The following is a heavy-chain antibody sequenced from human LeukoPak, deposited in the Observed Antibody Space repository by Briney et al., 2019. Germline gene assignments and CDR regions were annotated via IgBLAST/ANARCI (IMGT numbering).Heavy chain of an antibody. Sequence: SGPTLVKPTQTLTLTCTFSGFSLRTSGVGVGWIRQPPGKALEWLALIYWNDHKRYSPSLRSRLTLTKDTSKNQVVLTMTNMDPVDTATYYCARTYYYDSSGFLYYFDYWGQGTLVTVSS. V-gene: IGHV2-5*01. CDR2: IYWNDHK. D-gene: IGHD3-22*01. CDR1: GFSLRTSGVG. CDR3: ARTYYYDSSGFLYYFDY. J-gene: IGHJ4*02.